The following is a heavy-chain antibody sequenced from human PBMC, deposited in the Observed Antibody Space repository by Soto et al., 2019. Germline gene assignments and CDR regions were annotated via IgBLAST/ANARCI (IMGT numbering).Heavy chain of an antibody. CDR1: GGPFSGYY. CDR2: INHSGSA. J-gene: IGHJ4*02. CDR3: ARGQYHDVLTVYRNGVLYY. D-gene: IGHD3-9*01. V-gene: IGHV4-34*01. Sequence: QVQLQQWGAGLLKPSETLSLTCAVYGGPFSGYYWSWIRQPPGKGLEWIGEINHSGSANYNLSLKRRVTISEDASKNQFSLKVTSVTAADTAVYYCARGQYHDVLTVYRNGVLYYGGQGTLVTVSS.